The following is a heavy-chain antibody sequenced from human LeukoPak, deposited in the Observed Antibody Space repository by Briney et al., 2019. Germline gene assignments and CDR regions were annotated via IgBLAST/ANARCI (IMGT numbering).Heavy chain of an antibody. V-gene: IGHV1-2*06. J-gene: IGHJ4*02. CDR1: GYTLTGYY. D-gene: IGHD3-10*01. Sequence: ASVKVSCKASGYTLTGYYMHWVRQAPGQGLEGMGRINPNTGGTNYAQNFQGRVTMTRDTSISTAYLDLSSLRSDDTAVYYCARDPVLGAKWGQGTLVTVSS. CDR2: INPNTGGT. CDR3: ARDPVLGAK.